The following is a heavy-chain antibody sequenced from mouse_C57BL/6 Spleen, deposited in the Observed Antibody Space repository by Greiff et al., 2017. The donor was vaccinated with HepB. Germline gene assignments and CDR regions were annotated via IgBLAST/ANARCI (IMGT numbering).Heavy chain of an antibody. Sequence: QVQLQQPGAELVRPGSSVKLSCKASGYTFTSYWMHWVKQRPIQGLEWIGNIDPSDSETHYNQKFKDKATLTVDKSSSTDYMQLSSLTSEDSAVYYCAREDSYYFDYWGQGTTLTVSS. CDR2: IDPSDSET. V-gene: IGHV1-52*01. CDR3: AREDSYYFDY. J-gene: IGHJ2*01. CDR1: GYTFTSYW.